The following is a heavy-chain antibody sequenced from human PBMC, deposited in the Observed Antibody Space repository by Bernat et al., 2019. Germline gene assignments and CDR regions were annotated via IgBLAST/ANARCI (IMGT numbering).Heavy chain of an antibody. CDR2: INHSGST. CDR3: ARATVSRFRWFDP. D-gene: IGHD4-17*01. J-gene: IGHJ5*02. Sequence: QVQLQQWGAGLLKPSETLSLTCAVYGGSFSGYYWSWIRQPPGKGLEWIGEINHSGSTNYNPSLKSRVTISVDTSKNQFSLKLSAVTAADTAVYYCARATVSRFRWFDPWGQGTLVTVSS. V-gene: IGHV4-34*01. CDR1: GGSFSGYY.